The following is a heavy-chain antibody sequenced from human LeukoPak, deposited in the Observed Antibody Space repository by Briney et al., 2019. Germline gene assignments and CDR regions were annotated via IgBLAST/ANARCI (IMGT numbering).Heavy chain of an antibody. D-gene: IGHD6-13*01. Sequence: PGGSLRLSCAASGFTFSNAWMNWVRQAPGKGLEWVGRINDGGTTEYAAPVKGRFSISRDDSKNTLYLQMNSLRAEDTAVYYCSKDLWLSSSNWEYDAFDIWGQGTMVTVSS. CDR2: INDGGTT. V-gene: IGHV3-15*01. CDR1: GFTFSNAW. CDR3: SKDLWLSSSNWEYDAFDI. J-gene: IGHJ3*02.